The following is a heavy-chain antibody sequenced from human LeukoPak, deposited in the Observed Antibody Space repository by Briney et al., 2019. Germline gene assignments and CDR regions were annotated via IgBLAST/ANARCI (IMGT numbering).Heavy chain of an antibody. J-gene: IGHJ5*02. V-gene: IGHV4-39*01. CDR1: GGSISSSSYY. Sequence: KSSETLSLTCTVSGGSISSSSYYWGWIRQPPGKGLGWVGSIYYIGSTYYNPSLKSRVTISVDTSTNQFSLELSSVTAADTAVYYCARRDEMAGYNWFDPWGQGTLVTVSS. CDR3: ARRDEMAGYNWFDP. D-gene: IGHD2-2*03. CDR2: IYYIGST.